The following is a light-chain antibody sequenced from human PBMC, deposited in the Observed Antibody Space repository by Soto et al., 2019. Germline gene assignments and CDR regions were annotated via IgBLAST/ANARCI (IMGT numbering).Light chain of an antibody. CDR2: DAS. Sequence: DIRMMQSPSSLSASVVARITITFRASQSINFYLNWYQQKPGKAPKLLIYDASRLQSGVPSRFSASGSGTDFTLTISSLQPEDFASYYCQQSYSTPWTFGQGTKVDIK. V-gene: IGKV1-39*01. CDR1: QSINFY. CDR3: QQSYSTPWT. J-gene: IGKJ1*01.